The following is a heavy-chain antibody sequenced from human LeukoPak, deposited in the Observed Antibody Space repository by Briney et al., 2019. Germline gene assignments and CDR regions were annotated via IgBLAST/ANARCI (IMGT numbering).Heavy chain of an antibody. J-gene: IGHJ4*02. D-gene: IGHD2-2*01. CDR2: INPSVGST. V-gene: IGHV1-46*01. Sequence: ASVKVSCKASGDTFTSYYMHWVRQAPGQGLEWMGMINPSVGSTNYAQKFQGRVTMTRDMSTSTVYMELSSLRSEDTAVYYCAREVMSSTKSFDYRGEGTLVTVSS. CDR1: GDTFTSYY. CDR3: AREVMSSTKSFDY.